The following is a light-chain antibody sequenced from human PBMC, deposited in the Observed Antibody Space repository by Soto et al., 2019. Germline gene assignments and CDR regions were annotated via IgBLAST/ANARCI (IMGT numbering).Light chain of an antibody. Sequence: QSVLTQPASVSGSPGQTVTISCTGTSSDVGSYNLVSWYQQHPGKAPKLMIYEDSKRPAGVSNRFSGSKSGNTASLTISGLQAEDDADYYCCSYAGSSTVVFGGGTKLTVL. V-gene: IGLV2-23*01. CDR3: CSYAGSSTVV. J-gene: IGLJ2*01. CDR1: SSDVGSYNL. CDR2: EDS.